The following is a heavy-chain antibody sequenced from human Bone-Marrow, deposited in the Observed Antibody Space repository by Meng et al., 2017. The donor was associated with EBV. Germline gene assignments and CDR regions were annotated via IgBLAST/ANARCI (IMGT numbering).Heavy chain of an antibody. J-gene: IGHJ4*02. CDR2: IHGYSANT. CDR3: VRFSNYVLDH. Sequence: QIQLVLSVGEVQKPGASVRVSCKTSGYTFSIFTLNWVRQVPGQGFEWVGWIHGYSANTHYAQKFHGRVNMSTDTSTDTSYMELKNLRPDDTAIYYCVRFSNYVLDHWGQGTLVTVSS. V-gene: IGHV1-18*01. CDR1: GYTFSIFT. D-gene: IGHD3-10*01.